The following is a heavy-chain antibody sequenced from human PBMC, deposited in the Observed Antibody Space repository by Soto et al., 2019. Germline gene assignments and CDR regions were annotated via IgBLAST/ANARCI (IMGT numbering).Heavy chain of an antibody. D-gene: IGHD2-2*01. CDR2: IYSGGST. J-gene: IGHJ6*03. CDR1: GFTVSSNY. CDR3: ARDMIVVVPAASYYYYMDV. V-gene: IGHV3-53*04. Sequence: GGSLRLSCAASGFTVSSNYMSWVRQAPGKGLEWVSVIYSGGSTYYADSVKGRFTISRHNSKNTLYLQMNSLRAEDTAVYYCARDMIVVVPAASYYYYMDVWGKGTTVTVSS.